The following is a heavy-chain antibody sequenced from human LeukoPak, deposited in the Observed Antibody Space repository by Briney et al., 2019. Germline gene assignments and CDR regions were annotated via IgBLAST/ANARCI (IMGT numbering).Heavy chain of an antibody. Sequence: SETLSLTCAVSGYSISSGYYWGWIRQHPGKGLEYIGSIYHSWSTYYNPSLKSRVTISVDTSKSQFSLKVNSVTAADTAVYYCAVQHCSSISCWIDPWGQGTLVTVSS. J-gene: IGHJ5*02. V-gene: IGHV4-38-2*01. CDR1: GYSISSGYY. CDR2: IYHSWST. D-gene: IGHD2-2*01. CDR3: AVQHCSSISCWIDP.